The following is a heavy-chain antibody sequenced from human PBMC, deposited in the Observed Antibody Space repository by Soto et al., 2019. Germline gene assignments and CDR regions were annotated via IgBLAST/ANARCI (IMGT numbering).Heavy chain of an antibody. CDR2: LTRSGHT. Sequence: AAAGVTCVNYGRSWVRQAPGKGLEWVSTLTRSGHTFYADSVRGRFTISRDNSKNTLSLQMDSLRAEDTAVYYCAREFAPGSPNYDYWGLGTLVTVSS. CDR3: AREFAPGSPNYDY. D-gene: IGHD2-21*01. J-gene: IGHJ4*02. V-gene: IGHV3-23*01. CDR1: GVTCVNYG.